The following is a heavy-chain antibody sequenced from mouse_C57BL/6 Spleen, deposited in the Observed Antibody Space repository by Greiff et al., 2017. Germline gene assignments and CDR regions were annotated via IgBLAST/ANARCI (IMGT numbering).Heavy chain of an antibody. D-gene: IGHD2-10*01. CDR1: GYSITSGYY. J-gene: IGHJ4*01. CDR3: ARKAYRTYAMDY. Sequence: ESGPGLVKPSQSLSLTCSVTGYSITSGYYWNWIRQFPGNKLEWMGYISYDGSNNYNPSLKNRISITRDTSKNQFFLTLNSVTTEDTATYYCARKAYRTYAMDYWGQGTSVTVSS. CDR2: ISYDGSN. V-gene: IGHV3-6*01.